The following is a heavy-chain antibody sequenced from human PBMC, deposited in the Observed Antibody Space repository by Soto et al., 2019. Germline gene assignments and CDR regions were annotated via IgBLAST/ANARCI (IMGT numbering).Heavy chain of an antibody. CDR2: INPNSGGT. CDR1: GYTFTGYY. J-gene: IGHJ6*02. Sequence: ASVKVSCKASGYTFTGYYMHWVRQAPGQGLEWMGWINPNSGGTNYAQKFQGRVTMTRDTSISTAYMELSRLRSDDTAVYYCARARGIAARSYYYYGMDVWGQGPTVTVSS. CDR3: ARARGIAARSYYYYGMDV. D-gene: IGHD6-6*01. V-gene: IGHV1-2*02.